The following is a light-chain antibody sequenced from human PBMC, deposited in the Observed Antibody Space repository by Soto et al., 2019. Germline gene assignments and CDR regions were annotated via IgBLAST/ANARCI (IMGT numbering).Light chain of an antibody. CDR1: SSNIGSNT. J-gene: IGLJ2*01. CDR2: SNI. CDR3: AAWDDSLNGVV. V-gene: IGLV1-44*01. Sequence: QSVLTQPPSASGTPGQRVTISCSGSSSNIGSNTVNWYQQLPATAPKLLIYSNIQRPSGVPDRFSGSKSGTSASLAISGLQSEDEADYYCAAWDDSLNGVVFGGGTKLTVL.